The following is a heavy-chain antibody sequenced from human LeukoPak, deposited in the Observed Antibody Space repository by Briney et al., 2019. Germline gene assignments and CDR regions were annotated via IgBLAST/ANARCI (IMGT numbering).Heavy chain of an antibody. D-gene: IGHD2-2*01. CDR2: TYYTGTT. J-gene: IGHJ4*02. V-gene: IGHV4-39*01. Sequence: SETLSLTCAVFRGSITNSSCYWGWIRQPPGKGLEWIGGTYYTGTTYYSPSLNSRITIPMDTSKNQFSLRLASVTAADTALYYCARRAVVPAAVSYFDNWGQGTLVTVSS. CDR3: ARRAVVPAAVSYFDN. CDR1: RGSITNSSCY.